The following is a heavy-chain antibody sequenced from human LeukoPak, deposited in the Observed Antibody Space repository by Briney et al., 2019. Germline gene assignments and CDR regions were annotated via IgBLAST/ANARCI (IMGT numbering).Heavy chain of an antibody. J-gene: IGHJ4*02. CDR3: ARDLGQQLANDY. V-gene: IGHV1-18*01. D-gene: IGHD6-13*01. Sequence: ASVKVSCKASGGTFSSYAISWVRQAPGQGLEWMGWISAYNGNTNYAQKLQGRVTMTTDTSTSTAYMELRSLRSDDTAVYYCARDLGQQLANDYWGQGTLVTVSS. CDR2: ISAYNGNT. CDR1: GGTFSSYA.